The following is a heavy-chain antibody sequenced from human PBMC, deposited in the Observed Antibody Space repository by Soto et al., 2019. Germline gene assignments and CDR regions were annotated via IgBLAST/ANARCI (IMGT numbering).Heavy chain of an antibody. Sequence: EVQLVESGGGLVQPGRSLTLSCAASGFAFHDYAMHWVRQDPGKGLEWVSSISWNSGKIGYAGSVKGRFTISRDNAKNFVYLQMNSLRAEDTALYYCARDHDAGRRYYSYGMDVWGQGTSVTVSS. D-gene: IGHD2-8*01. CDR2: ISWNSGKI. J-gene: IGHJ6*02. CDR1: GFAFHDYA. V-gene: IGHV3-9*01. CDR3: ARDHDAGRRYYSYGMDV.